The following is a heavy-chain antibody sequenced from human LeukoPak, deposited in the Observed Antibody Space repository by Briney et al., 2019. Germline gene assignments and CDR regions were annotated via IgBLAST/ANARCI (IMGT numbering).Heavy chain of an antibody. V-gene: IGHV1-69*13. CDR3: ARRGDGRILDYFDY. D-gene: IGHD2-15*01. Sequence: GASVKVSCKASGGTFSSYAISWVRQAPRQGLEWMGGIIPIFGTANYAQKFQGRVTITADESTSTAYMELSSLRSEDTAVYYCARRGDGRILDYFDYWGQGTLVTVSS. CDR2: IIPIFGTA. J-gene: IGHJ4*02. CDR1: GGTFSSYA.